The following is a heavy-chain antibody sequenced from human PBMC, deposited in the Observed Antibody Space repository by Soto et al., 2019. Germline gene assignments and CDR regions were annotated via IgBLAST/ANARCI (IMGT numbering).Heavy chain of an antibody. CDR1: GDTISTGGYT. D-gene: IGHD6-13*01. J-gene: IGHJ4*02. CDR2: IYYSGST. CDR3: ARCIAAAGPIDY. V-gene: IGHV4-61*08. Sequence: PSETLSLTCDVSGDTISTGGYTWAWIRQPPGKGLEWIGYIYYSGSTNYNPSLKSRVTISVDTSKNQFSLKLSSVTAADTAVYYCARCIAAAGPIDYWGQGTLVTVSS.